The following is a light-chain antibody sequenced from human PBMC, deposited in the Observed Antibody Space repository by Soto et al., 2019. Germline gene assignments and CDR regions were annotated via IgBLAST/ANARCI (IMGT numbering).Light chain of an antibody. J-gene: IGLJ2*01. CDR2: DVG. CDR3: SSHTSSSTPVV. CDR1: SSDVGGYNY. Sequence: QSALTQPASVSGSPGQSITISCTGTSSDVGGYNYVSWYQQHPGKAPKLMIYDVGNRPSGVSNRFSGSKSGNTASLTISGLQAEDEADYYCSSHTSSSTPVVFGGGTKVTVL. V-gene: IGLV2-14*01.